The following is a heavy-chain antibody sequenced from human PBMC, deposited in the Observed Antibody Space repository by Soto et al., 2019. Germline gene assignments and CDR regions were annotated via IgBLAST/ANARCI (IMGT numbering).Heavy chain of an antibody. CDR3: ARTARIVVVPAAMAMASLLGMDV. CDR2: INAGNGNT. D-gene: IGHD2-2*01. CDR1: GYTFTSYA. V-gene: IGHV1-3*01. J-gene: IGHJ6*02. Sequence: QVQLVQSGAEVKKPGASVKVSCKASGYTFTSYAMHWVRQAPGQRLEWMGWINAGNGNTKYSQKFQGRVTITRDTSASTAYMELSSLRSEDTAVYYCARTARIVVVPAAMAMASLLGMDVWGQGTTVTVSS.